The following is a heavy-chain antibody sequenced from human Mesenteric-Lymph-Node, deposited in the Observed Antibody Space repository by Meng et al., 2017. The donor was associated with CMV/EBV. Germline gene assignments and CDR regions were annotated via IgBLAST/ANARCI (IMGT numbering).Heavy chain of an antibody. Sequence: SGPTLVKPTQTLTLTYTFSGLSLSTSGMCVSWVRQPPGKALEWLALIDWDDDKYYSTSLKTRLTISKDTSKNQVVLTMTNMDPVDTATYYCARMGAIVVVPAAPTKYYYYYGMDVWGQGTTVTVSS. CDR1: GLSLSTSGMC. J-gene: IGHJ6*02. CDR3: ARMGAIVVVPAAPTKYYYYYGMDV. D-gene: IGHD2-2*01. CDR2: IDWDDDK. V-gene: IGHV2-70*20.